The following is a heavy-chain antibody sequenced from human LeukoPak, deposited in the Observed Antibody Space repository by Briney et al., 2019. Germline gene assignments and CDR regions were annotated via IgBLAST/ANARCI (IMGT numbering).Heavy chain of an antibody. CDR3: ARATSYYSNYAGVPWFDP. J-gene: IGHJ5*02. Sequence: GGSLRLSCAASGFTFSSYAMSWVRQAPGKGLEWVAVIWYDGSNKYYADSVKGRFTISRDNSKNTLYLQMNSLRAEDTAVYYCARATSYYSNYAGVPWFDPWGQGTLVTVSS. CDR1: GFTFSSYA. D-gene: IGHD4-11*01. V-gene: IGHV3-33*08. CDR2: IWYDGSNK.